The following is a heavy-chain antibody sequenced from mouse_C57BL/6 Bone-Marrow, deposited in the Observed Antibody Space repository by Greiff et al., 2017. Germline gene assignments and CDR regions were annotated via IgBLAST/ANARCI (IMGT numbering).Heavy chain of an antibody. J-gene: IGHJ3*01. Sequence: EVQLQPSGAELVRPGASVKLSCTASGFNIKDDYMHWVKQRPEQGLEWIGWIDPENGDTEYASKFQGKATITADTSSNTAYLQLSSLTSEDTAVYYCTRYDGYYEGWFAYWGQGTLVTVSA. CDR1: GFNIKDDY. V-gene: IGHV14-4*01. CDR3: TRYDGYYEGWFAY. D-gene: IGHD2-3*01. CDR2: IDPENGDT.